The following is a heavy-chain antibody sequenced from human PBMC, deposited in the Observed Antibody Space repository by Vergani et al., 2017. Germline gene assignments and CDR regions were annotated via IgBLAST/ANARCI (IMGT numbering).Heavy chain of an antibody. Sequence: EVQLLESGGGLVQPGGSLRLSCAASGFTFSSYAMSWVRQAPGKGLEWVGFIRSKAYGGTTEYAASVKGRFTISRDDSKSIAYLQMNSLKTEDTAVYYCTPDPPFDYWRQGTLVTVSS. V-gene: IGHV3-49*04. CDR1: GFTFSSYA. J-gene: IGHJ4*02. CDR3: TPDPPFDY. CDR2: IRSKAYGGTT.